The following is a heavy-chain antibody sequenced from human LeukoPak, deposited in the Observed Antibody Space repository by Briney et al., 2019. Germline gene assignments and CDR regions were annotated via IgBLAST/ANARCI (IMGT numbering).Heavy chain of an antibody. CDR1: GFTFSSYA. D-gene: IGHD2-2*01. V-gene: IGHV3-30-3*01. CDR2: ISYDGSNK. J-gene: IGHJ3*02. CDR3: ARVPPNCSSTSCYLGAFDI. Sequence: GSLRLSCAASGFTFSSYAMHWVRQAPGKGLEWVAVISYDGSNKYYADSVKGRFTISRDNSKNTLYLQMNSLRAEDTAVYYCARVPPNCSSTSCYLGAFDIWGQGTMVTVSS.